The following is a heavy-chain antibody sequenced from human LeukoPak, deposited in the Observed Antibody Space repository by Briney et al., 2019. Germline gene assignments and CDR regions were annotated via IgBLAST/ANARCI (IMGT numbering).Heavy chain of an antibody. J-gene: IGHJ3*02. V-gene: IGHV4-59*08. Sequence: KPSETLSLTCTVSGGSINSYYWSWIRQPPGKGLEWIGYIYYSGSTNYNPSLKSRVTISVDTSKNQFSLKLSSVTAADTAVYYCARGYSYGYGGAFDIWGQGTMVTVSS. CDR1: GGSINSYY. CDR2: IYYSGST. CDR3: ARGYSYGYGGAFDI. D-gene: IGHD5-18*01.